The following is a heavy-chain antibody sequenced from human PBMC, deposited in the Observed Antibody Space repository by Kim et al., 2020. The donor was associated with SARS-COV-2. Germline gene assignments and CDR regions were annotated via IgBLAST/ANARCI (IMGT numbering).Heavy chain of an antibody. D-gene: IGHD2-8*01. CDR3: VRANSEGGPDEYLHY. J-gene: IGHJ1*01. CDR1: GYTFTIYG. V-gene: IGHV1-18*04. Sequence: ASVKVSCKTSGYTFTIYGITWVRQAPGQGLEWMGWISGYNGNTIYAQNVQGRVTMTIDTPTSSAYMELRSLRSDDTAMYYCVRANSEGGPDEYLHYWGQGTLVTVAS. CDR2: ISGYNGNT.